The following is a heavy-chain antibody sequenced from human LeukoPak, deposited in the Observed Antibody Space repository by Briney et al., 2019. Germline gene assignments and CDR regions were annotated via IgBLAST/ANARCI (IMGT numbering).Heavy chain of an antibody. D-gene: IGHD5-18*01. J-gene: IGHJ4*02. CDR2: IYTSGST. V-gene: IGHV4-61*02. CDR3: ARDRNQLSEY. CDR1: GGSISSGNYY. Sequence: PSQTLSLTCSVSGGSISSGNYYWSWIRQPAGKGLEWIGRIYTSGSTNYNPSLESRVTISVDTSKNQFSLKLTSVTAADTAVYYCARDRNQLSEYWGQGTLVTVSS.